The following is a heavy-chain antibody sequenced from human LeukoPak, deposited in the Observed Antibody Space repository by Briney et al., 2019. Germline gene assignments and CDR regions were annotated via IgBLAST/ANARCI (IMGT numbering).Heavy chain of an antibody. D-gene: IGHD2-15*01. V-gene: IGHV1-2*02. Sequence: ASVKVSCKASGYTFTGYYMHWVRQAPGQGLEWMGWINPNSGGTNYAQKFQGRVTMTRDTSISTAYMELSRLRSDDTAVYYCAREIPMGSCYDYWGQGTLVTVSS. CDR3: AREIPMGSCYDY. CDR2: INPNSGGT. J-gene: IGHJ4*02. CDR1: GYTFTGYY.